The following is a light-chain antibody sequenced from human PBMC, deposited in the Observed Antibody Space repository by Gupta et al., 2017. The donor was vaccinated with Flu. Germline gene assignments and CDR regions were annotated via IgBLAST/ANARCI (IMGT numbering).Light chain of an antibody. Sequence: EIVLTQSPGTLSLSPGERATLSCRASQSVRNNYLAWYQQGPGQPPRLLIYGASIRITGIPDRFSGSGSGTDFTLTISRLEPEEFAVYYWQHYDDSPTFGQGTKVEIE. J-gene: IGKJ1*01. CDR2: GAS. V-gene: IGKV3-20*01. CDR3: QHYDDSPT. CDR1: QSVRNNY.